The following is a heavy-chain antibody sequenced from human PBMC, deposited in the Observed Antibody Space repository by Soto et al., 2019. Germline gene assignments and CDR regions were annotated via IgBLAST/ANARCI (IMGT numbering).Heavy chain of an antibody. D-gene: IGHD4-17*01. Sequence: ASVKVSCKASGYTFTSYAMHWVRQAPGQRLEWMGWINAGNANTKYSQKFQGRVTITRDTSASTAYMELSSLRSEDTAVYYCARSSSPLWTTRVFGNPRPNWFALWGRGTLVTVSS. CDR2: INAGNANT. V-gene: IGHV1-3*01. J-gene: IGHJ5*02. CDR3: ARSSSPLWTTRVFGNPRPNWFAL. CDR1: GYTFTSYA.